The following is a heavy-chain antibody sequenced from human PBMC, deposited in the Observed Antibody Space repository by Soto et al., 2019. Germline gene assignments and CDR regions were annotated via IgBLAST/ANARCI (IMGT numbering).Heavy chain of an antibody. CDR3: ARGQVVAAQH. Sequence: PSETLSLTCTVSGGSISSSDYYWSWIRQPPGKGLEWIGYIYHSGSTYYNPSLKSRVTISVDRSKNQFSLKLSSVTAADTAVYYCARGQVVAAQHWGQGTLVTVSS. CDR2: IYHSGST. J-gene: IGHJ4*02. V-gene: IGHV4-30-2*01. CDR1: GGSISSSDYY. D-gene: IGHD2-15*01.